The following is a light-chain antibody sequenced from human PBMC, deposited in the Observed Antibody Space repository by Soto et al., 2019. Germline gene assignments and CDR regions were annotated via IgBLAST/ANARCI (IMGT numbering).Light chain of an antibody. Sequence: EIVLTQSPGTLSLSPGEGASLTCRASQSVRSSYLAWYQQKPGQAPRLLIYGTSSRATGIPDRFSGSGSGTDFTLTISRLEPEELAVYYCQHYDSSLWAFGQGTKVEIK. CDR1: QSVRSSY. V-gene: IGKV3-20*01. CDR3: QHYDSSLWA. CDR2: GTS. J-gene: IGKJ1*01.